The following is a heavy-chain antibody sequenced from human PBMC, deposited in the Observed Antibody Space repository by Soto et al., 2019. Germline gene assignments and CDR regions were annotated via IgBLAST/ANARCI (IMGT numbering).Heavy chain of an antibody. CDR2: SVPIFGKA. CDR1: GGTFSDSV. V-gene: IGHV1-69*01. CDR3: ASGRDGSKYYFDY. Sequence: QVQLVQSGPEVKKPGSSVKVSCKASGGTFSDSVTSWVRQAPGQGLEWMGGSVPIFGKANLAETFQDRVTCPADESASTASMKLASLRSEDTVVYYCASGRDGSKYYFDYWGQGTLVTVSS. J-gene: IGHJ4*02. D-gene: IGHD1-1*01.